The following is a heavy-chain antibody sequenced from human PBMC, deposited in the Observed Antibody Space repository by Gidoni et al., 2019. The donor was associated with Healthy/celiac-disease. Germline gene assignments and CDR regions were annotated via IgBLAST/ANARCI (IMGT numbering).Heavy chain of an antibody. V-gene: IGHV4-34*01. CDR1: GGSLSGYY. CDR3: ARGNIVVVVAATPLLDY. CDR2: INHSGST. J-gene: IGHJ4*02. D-gene: IGHD2-15*01. Sequence: QVQLQQWGAGLLKPSETLSLTCAVYGGSLSGYYWSWIRQPPGKGLEWIGEINHSGSTNYNPSLKSRVTISVDTSKNQFSLKLSSVTAADTAVYYCARGNIVVVVAATPLLDYWGQGTLVTVSS.